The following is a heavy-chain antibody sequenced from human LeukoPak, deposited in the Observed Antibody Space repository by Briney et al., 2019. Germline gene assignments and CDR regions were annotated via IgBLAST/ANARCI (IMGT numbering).Heavy chain of an antibody. CDR3: AKVWAHDGSGNPYWHFDL. D-gene: IGHD3-10*01. CDR1: GFTFSNYA. V-gene: IGHV3-23*01. J-gene: IGHJ2*01. CDR2: ISDTGGIT. Sequence: GTLRLSCSASGFTFSNYAMSWVRPAPGKGLEWVSSISDTGGITYYADSVKGRSTISRDNAKNTLYLQMNSLRDEDTAVYYCAKVWAHDGSGNPYWHFDLWGRGTLVTVSS.